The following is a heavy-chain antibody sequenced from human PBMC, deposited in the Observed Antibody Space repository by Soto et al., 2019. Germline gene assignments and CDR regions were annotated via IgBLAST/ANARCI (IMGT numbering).Heavy chain of an antibody. D-gene: IGHD2-15*01. J-gene: IGHJ4*02. V-gene: IGHV4-39*01. CDR1: GGSISSSSYY. Sequence: QLQLQESGPGLVKPSETLSLTCTVSGGSISSSSYYWGWIRQPPGKGLEWIGSIYYSGRTYYKTSLKSRVTISVDTSKNQFSLKLSSVTAADTAVYYCARHTPAISISDHWGQGTLVTVSS. CDR2: IYYSGRT. CDR3: ARHTPAISISDH.